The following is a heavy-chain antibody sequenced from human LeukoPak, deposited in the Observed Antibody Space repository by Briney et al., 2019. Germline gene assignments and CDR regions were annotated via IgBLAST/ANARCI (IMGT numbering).Heavy chain of an antibody. Sequence: GGSLRLSCAASGFTFRSYGMHWVRQAPGKGLEWVAFISYDGSNKYYADSVKGRFTISRDNSKNTLYLQMNSLRTEDTALYYCAKDYGDAYYYYYGMDVWGQGTTVTVSS. V-gene: IGHV3-30*18. CDR3: AKDYGDAYYYYYGMDV. CDR2: ISYDGSNK. J-gene: IGHJ6*02. CDR1: GFTFRSYG. D-gene: IGHD4-17*01.